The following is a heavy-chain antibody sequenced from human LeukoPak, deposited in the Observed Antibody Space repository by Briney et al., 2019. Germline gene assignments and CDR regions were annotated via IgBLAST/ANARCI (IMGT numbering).Heavy chain of an antibody. J-gene: IGHJ4*02. Sequence: PGGSLRLSRAASGFTFSSYSMNWVRQAPGKGLEWVSYISSSSSTIYYADSVKGRFTISRDNAKNSLYLQMNSLRAEDTAVYYCARARDSNGYSYWGQGTLVTISS. D-gene: IGHD3-22*01. V-gene: IGHV3-48*04. CDR2: ISSSSSTI. CDR3: ARARDSNGYSY. CDR1: GFTFSSYS.